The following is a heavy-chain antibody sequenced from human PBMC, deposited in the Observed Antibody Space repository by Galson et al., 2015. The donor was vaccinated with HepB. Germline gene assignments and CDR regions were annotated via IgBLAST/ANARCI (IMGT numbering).Heavy chain of an antibody. Sequence: SLRLSCAASGVTFGSYAMSWVRQAPGKGLEWVSAISGSGGSTYYADSVKGRFTISRDNSKNTLYLQMNSLRAEDTAVYYCAKRGNYYDSSGYGAVDYWGQGTLVTVSS. CDR1: GVTFGSYA. D-gene: IGHD3-22*01. J-gene: IGHJ4*02. CDR2: ISGSGGST. CDR3: AKRGNYYDSSGYGAVDY. V-gene: IGHV3-23*01.